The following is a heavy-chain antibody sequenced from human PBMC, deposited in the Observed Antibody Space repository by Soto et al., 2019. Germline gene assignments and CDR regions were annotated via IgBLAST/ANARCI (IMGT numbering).Heavy chain of an antibody. D-gene: IGHD3-10*01. Sequence: GGSLRLSCAASGFTFSNYTMNWVRQAPGTGLEWISSISSGSSYIYYAGSVKGRFTISRDNAKNSLFLQMNGLRADDTAVYYCARDILSGGAYPDSWGQGTKVTV. V-gene: IGHV3-21*01. CDR2: ISSGSSYI. CDR3: ARDILSGGAYPDS. J-gene: IGHJ5*01. CDR1: GFTFSNYT.